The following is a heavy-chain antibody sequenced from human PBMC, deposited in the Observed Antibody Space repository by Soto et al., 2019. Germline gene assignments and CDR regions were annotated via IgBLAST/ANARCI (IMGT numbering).Heavy chain of an antibody. V-gene: IGHV3-21*01. CDR3: ARDLYSSGSFDY. CDR2: ISSSSSSYI. Sequence: GGSLRLSCAASGFTFSSYSMNWVRQAPGKGLEWVSSISSSSSSYIYYADSVKGRFTISRDNAKNSLYLQMNSLRAEDTAVYYCARDLYSSGSFDYWGQGTLVTVSS. D-gene: IGHD6-19*01. CDR1: GFTFSSYS. J-gene: IGHJ4*02.